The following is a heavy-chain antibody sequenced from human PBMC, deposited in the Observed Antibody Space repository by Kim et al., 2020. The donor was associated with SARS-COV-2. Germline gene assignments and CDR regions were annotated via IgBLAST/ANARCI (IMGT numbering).Heavy chain of an antibody. V-gene: IGHV3-30-3*01. J-gene: IGHJ4*02. CDR3: ARARGGGYNAPPDY. CDR2: ISYDGSNK. D-gene: IGHD1-26*01. Sequence: GGSLRLSCAASGFTFSSYAMHWVRQAPGKGLEWVAVISYDGSNKYYADSVKGRFTISRDNSKNTLYLQMKSLRAEDTAVYYCARARGGGYNAPPDYWGQGTLGTVSS. CDR1: GFTFSSYA.